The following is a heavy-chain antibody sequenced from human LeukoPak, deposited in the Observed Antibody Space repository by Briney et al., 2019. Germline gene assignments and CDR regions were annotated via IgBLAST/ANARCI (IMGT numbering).Heavy chain of an antibody. D-gene: IGHD6-13*01. J-gene: IGHJ4*02. CDR1: GFTFDDYT. Sequence: PGGSLRLSCAASGFTFDDYTMHWVRQAPGKGLEWVSLISWDGINTYYADSVKGRFTISRDNSKNSLYLQMNSLRTEDTALYYCAKDTQGYSSTLFAYWGQGSLVTVSS. CDR2: ISWDGINT. V-gene: IGHV3-43*01. CDR3: AKDTQGYSSTLFAY.